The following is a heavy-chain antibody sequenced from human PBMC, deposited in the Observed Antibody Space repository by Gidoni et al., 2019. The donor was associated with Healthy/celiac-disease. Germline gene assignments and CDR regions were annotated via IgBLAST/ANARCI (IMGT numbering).Heavy chain of an antibody. V-gene: IGHV1-2*02. CDR1: GYTFTGYY. D-gene: IGHD3-22*01. CDR3: AREGYDSSGYYSRYAFDI. J-gene: IGHJ3*02. CDR2: INPNSGGT. Sequence: QVQLVQSGAEVKKPGASVKVSCKASGYTFTGYYMHWVRQAPGQGLERMGWINPNSGGTNYAQKFQGRVTMTRDTSISTAYMELSRLRSDDTAVYYCAREGYDSSGYYSRYAFDIWGQGTMVTVSS.